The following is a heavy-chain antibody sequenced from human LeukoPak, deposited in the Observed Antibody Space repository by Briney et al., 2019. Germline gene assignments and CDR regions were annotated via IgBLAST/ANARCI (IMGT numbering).Heavy chain of an antibody. CDR1: GYTFTGYY. J-gene: IGHJ5*02. CDR3: SRGPAVVPAANFGCDP. Sequence: ASVKVSCTASGYTFTGYYMHWGRQGPGQGLEWMGWINPNSGGRNYAQKFQGRVTMTRDTSISKAYMELRRLRSDGAAVDCCSRGPAVVPAANFGCDPWGQGTLVTVSS. CDR2: INPNSGGR. V-gene: IGHV1-2*02. D-gene: IGHD2-2*01.